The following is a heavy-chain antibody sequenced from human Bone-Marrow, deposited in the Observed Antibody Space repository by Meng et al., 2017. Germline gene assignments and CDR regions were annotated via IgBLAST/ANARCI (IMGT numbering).Heavy chain of an antibody. CDR1: GYTFTSYD. D-gene: IGHD3-3*01. Sequence: ASVKVSCKASGYTFTSYDINWVRQATGQGLEWMGWMNPNSGNTGYAQKFQGRVTMTRNTSTSTAYMELSSLRSEDTAVYYCARGNYDFWSGYYTWGDYWGQGTLVTVSS. CDR3: ARGNYDFWSGYYTWGDY. V-gene: IGHV1-8*01. CDR2: MNPNSGNT. J-gene: IGHJ4*02.